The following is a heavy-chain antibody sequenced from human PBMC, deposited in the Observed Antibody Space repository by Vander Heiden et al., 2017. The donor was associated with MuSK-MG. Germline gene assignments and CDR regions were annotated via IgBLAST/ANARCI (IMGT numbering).Heavy chain of an antibody. D-gene: IGHD6-13*01. CDR1: GFTLSRYA. J-gene: IGHJ5*02. CDR2: ISGSGGST. Sequence: EVQLLESGGGLVQPGGSLRLSCAPSGFTLSRYAMSWVRQAPGKGREWVSAISGSGGSTYYADSVKGRFTISRDNSKNTLYLQMNSLRAEDTAVYYCAKDFRSSSWYEINWFDPWGQGTLVTVSS. V-gene: IGHV3-23*01. CDR3: AKDFRSSSWYEINWFDP.